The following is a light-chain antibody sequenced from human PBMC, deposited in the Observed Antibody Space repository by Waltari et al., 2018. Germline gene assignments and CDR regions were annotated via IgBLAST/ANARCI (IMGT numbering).Light chain of an antibody. CDR2: EVS. CDR1: NSDVGGYDH. V-gene: IGLV2-14*01. CDR3: SSYSNIKMYL. J-gene: IGLJ1*01. Sequence: QSALTQPASVSGSPGQSITIPCTGSNSDVGGYDHFSWYQQHPGKGPKLLIYEVSNRPSGVSNRFFGFKSGITASLIISGLQAEDEADYYCSSYSNIKMYLFGTGTKVSVL.